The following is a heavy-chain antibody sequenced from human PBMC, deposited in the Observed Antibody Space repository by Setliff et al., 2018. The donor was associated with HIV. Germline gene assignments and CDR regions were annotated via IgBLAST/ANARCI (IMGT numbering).Heavy chain of an antibody. V-gene: IGHV1-3*01. Sequence: ASVKVSCKASGYRFTGFAIHWVRQAPGQRFEWMGWINAGTGNTKYSQKFQDRVTISRDIHANTAYMELSSLRSEDTAIYYYARSLREYSYGSPDYWGPGTLVTV. J-gene: IGHJ4*02. CDR1: GYRFTGFA. CDR3: ARSLREYSYGSPDY. CDR2: INAGTGNT. D-gene: IGHD5-18*01.